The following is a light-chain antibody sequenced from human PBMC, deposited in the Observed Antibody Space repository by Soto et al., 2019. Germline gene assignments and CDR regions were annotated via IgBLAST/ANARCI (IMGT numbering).Light chain of an antibody. CDR2: AAS. CDR1: QSVRSNY. Sequence: EMVLTQSPGTLSLSPGEGATLSCRASQSVRSNYLAWYQHKPGQAPRLLIYAASTRATGIPDRFSGSGSGTDFTLTISRLEPEDFAVYYCQHYGNSPLYTFGQGTKVDIK. CDR3: QHYGNSPLYT. V-gene: IGKV3-20*01. J-gene: IGKJ2*01.